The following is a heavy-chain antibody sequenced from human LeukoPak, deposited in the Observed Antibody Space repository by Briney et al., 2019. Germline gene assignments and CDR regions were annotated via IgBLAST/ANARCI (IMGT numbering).Heavy chain of an antibody. Sequence: PSETPSRACSVSGGSISSSSYYWGWIRQPPGKGLEWIGSIYYSGNTYDNPSLKSRVTISVDTSKNQFSLKLSSVTAADTAVYYCARGYCSSTSCSGWFDPWGQGTLVTVSS. D-gene: IGHD2-2*01. CDR2: IYYSGNT. CDR1: GGSISSSSYY. V-gene: IGHV4-39*07. J-gene: IGHJ5*02. CDR3: ARGYCSSTSCSGWFDP.